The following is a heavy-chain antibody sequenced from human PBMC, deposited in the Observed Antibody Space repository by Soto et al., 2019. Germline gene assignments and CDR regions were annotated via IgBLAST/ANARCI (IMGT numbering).Heavy chain of an antibody. CDR3: AREALFGNSFYYYYYMDV. Sequence: EVQLVESGGGLVQPGGSLRLSCAASGFTFSSYWMHWVRQAPGKGLVWVSRINSDGSSTSYADSVKGRFTISRDNAKNTLYLQMNSLRAEDTAVYYCAREALFGNSFYYYYYMDVWGKGTTVTVSS. CDR1: GFTFSSYW. CDR2: INSDGSST. D-gene: IGHD3-10*02. V-gene: IGHV3-74*01. J-gene: IGHJ6*03.